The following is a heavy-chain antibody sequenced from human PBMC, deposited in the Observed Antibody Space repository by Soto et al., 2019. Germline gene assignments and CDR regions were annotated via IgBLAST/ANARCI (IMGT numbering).Heavy chain of an antibody. V-gene: IGHV4-59*08. CDR3: ARHAKSGYDYYYYGMDV. D-gene: IGHD5-12*01. Sequence: SETLSLTCTVSGGSISSYYWSWIRQPPGKGLEWIGYIYYSGSTNYNPSLKSRVTISVDTSKNQFSLKLSSVTAADTAVYYCARHAKSGYDYYYYGMDVWGQGTTVTVSS. CDR1: GGSISSYY. CDR2: IYYSGST. J-gene: IGHJ6*02.